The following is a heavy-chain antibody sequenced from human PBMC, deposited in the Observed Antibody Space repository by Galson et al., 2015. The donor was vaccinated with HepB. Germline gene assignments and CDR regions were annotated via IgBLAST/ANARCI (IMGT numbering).Heavy chain of an antibody. CDR3: ARDNGHHSFDL. CDR1: GFTFSNAW. CDR2: IKSKTDGGTT. D-gene: IGHD2-8*01. Sequence: SLRLSCAASGFTFSNAWMNWVRQAPGKGLEWVGSIKSKTDGGTTDYAAPVKVRFTISRDDSKNTLYLQMNNQQTEDTAIYYCARDNGHHSFDLWGQGTPVTVSS. J-gene: IGHJ4*02. V-gene: IGHV3-15*07.